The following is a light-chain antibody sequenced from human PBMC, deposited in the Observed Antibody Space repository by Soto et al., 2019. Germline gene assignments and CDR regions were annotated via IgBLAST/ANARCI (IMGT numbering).Light chain of an antibody. V-gene: IGKV3-20*01. CDR3: QQYGSSPRT. CDR2: GAT. J-gene: IGKJ1*01. CDR1: QSVSSNL. Sequence: VLTQSPGTLSLSPCERSALSCRSSQSVSSNLLAWYQQKPGQAPRLLIYGATKRATGIPDRFSGSGSGTDFTLTISRLEPEDFAVYYCQQYGSSPRTFGQGTKV.